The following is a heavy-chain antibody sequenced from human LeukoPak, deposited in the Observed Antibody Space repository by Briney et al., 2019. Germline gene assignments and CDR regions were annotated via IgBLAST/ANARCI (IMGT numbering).Heavy chain of an antibody. V-gene: IGHV4-28*01. CDR1: GYSISSTNW. CDR3: ARRNYYDSSGYDYWYFDL. D-gene: IGHD3-22*01. CDR2: IYYSGST. J-gene: IGHJ2*01. Sequence: SDTLSLTCAVSGYSISSTNWWGWIRQPPGKGLEWVGYIYYSGSTYYNPSLKSRVTMSVDTSKNQFSLKLSSVTAVDTAVYYCARRNYYDSSGYDYWYFDLWGRGTLVTVSS.